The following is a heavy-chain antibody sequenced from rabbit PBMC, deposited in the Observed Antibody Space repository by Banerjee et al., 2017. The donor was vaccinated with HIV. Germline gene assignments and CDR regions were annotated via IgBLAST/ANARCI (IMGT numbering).Heavy chain of an antibody. CDR1: GLSFSSDYD. V-gene: IGHV1S40*01. Sequence: QSLEESGGDLVKPGASLTLTCKASGLSFSSDYDMCWVRQAPGKGLEWIACIYTGIGSTDYATWAKGRFPISKTSSTTVTLQMTSLTAADTATYFCARDHSYYDHGKFDLWGPGTLVTVS. J-gene: IGHJ6*01. D-gene: IGHD2-1*01. CDR2: IYTGIGST. CDR3: ARDHSYYDHGKFDL.